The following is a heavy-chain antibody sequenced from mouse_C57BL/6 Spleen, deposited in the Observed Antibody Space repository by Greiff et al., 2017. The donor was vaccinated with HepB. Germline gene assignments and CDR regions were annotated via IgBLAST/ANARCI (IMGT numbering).Heavy chain of an antibody. V-gene: IGHV1-82*01. D-gene: IGHD1-1*01. Sequence: QVQLQQSGPELVKPGASVKISCKASGYAFSSSWMNWVKQRPGKGLEWIGRIYPGDGDTNYNGKFKGKATLTADKSSSTAYMQLSILTSEDSAVYFCARFGTTVVADWYFDVWGTGTTVTVSS. J-gene: IGHJ1*03. CDR3: ARFGTTVVADWYFDV. CDR2: IYPGDGDT. CDR1: GYAFSSSW.